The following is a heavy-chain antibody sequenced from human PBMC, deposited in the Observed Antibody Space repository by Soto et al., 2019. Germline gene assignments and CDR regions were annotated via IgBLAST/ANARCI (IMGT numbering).Heavy chain of an antibody. V-gene: IGHV3-48*02. CDR3: ARGDFSIGGWSAEFSQH. Sequence: EVQLVDSGGGLVQPGGSLRLSCAASGFTFSDYSMNWVRQAPGKGLEWVAYISSSGSTIFYADSVKGRFTISRDNAKNSLYLQMNSLRDEDTAVFYCARGDFSIGGWSAEFSQHWGQGTLVTVSS. D-gene: IGHD6-19*01. J-gene: IGHJ1*01. CDR2: ISSSGSTI. CDR1: GFTFSDYS.